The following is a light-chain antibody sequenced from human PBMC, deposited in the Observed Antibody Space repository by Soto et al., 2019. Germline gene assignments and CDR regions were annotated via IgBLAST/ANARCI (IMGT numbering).Light chain of an antibody. V-gene: IGLV1-40*01. Sequence: QLVLTQPASVSGAPGQRVTISCTGSSSNIGAGYDVHWYQQLPGTAPKLLIYGNSNRPSGVPDRFSGSKSATSASLAITGLHAEDEADYYCQSYDSSLSASVFGGGTKLTVL. CDR3: QSYDSSLSASV. CDR2: GNS. CDR1: SSNIGAGYD. J-gene: IGLJ3*02.